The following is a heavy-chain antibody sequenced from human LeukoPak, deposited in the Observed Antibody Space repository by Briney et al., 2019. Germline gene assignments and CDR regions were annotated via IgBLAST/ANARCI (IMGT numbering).Heavy chain of an antibody. V-gene: IGHV2-70*04. CDR3: ARISYSKSFLDY. D-gene: IGHD4-11*01. CDR1: GFSLSTTGMR. CDR2: IDWDDDK. Sequence: SGPTLVNPTQTLTLTCSFSGFSLSTTGMRVSWIRQPPGKALEWLARIDWDDDKFYTTSLKTRLTIFKDTSKNQVVLTMTNMDPVDTATYYCARISYSKSFLDYWGQGTLVTVSS. J-gene: IGHJ4*02.